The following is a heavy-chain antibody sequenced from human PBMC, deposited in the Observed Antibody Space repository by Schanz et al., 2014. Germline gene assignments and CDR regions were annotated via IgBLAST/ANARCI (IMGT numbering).Heavy chain of an antibody. CDR1: GFTFSTYA. V-gene: IGHV3-74*02. J-gene: IGHJ1*01. CDR3: ARSTSMYFLQ. CDR2: INGDGSST. Sequence: EVQLVESGGGLVQPGGSLRLSCATSGFTFSTYAMSWVRQAPGKGLEWVSRINGDGSSTLYADSVKGRFTISRDNAKNTLYLQMNSLRAEDTAVYYCARSTSMYFLQWGQGTLVTVSS. D-gene: IGHD2-2*01.